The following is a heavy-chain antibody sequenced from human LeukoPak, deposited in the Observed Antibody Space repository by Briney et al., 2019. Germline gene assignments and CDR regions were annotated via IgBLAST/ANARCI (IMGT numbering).Heavy chain of an antibody. J-gene: IGHJ4*02. D-gene: IGHD4-23*01. V-gene: IGHV4-34*01. CDR2: INDRGIT. Sequence: SDTLSLTCAVSVGSFSGYHWNWLRPAPGKGLEWIGEINDRGITNYNPSLKSRLTILIDTSKKQFSLKLRSVTAADTAVYFCARDPSTVVNRPYYFDDWGQGTLVTVSS. CDR3: ARDPSTVVNRPYYFDD. CDR1: VGSFSGYH.